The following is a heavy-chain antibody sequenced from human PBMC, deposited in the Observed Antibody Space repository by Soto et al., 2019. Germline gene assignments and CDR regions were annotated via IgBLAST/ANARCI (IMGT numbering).Heavy chain of an antibody. D-gene: IGHD5-12*01. J-gene: IGHJ6*02. V-gene: IGHV3-21*01. CDR2: ISSSSSYI. Sequence: PGGSLRLSCAASGFTFSSYSMNWVRQAPGKGLEWVSSISSSSSYIYYADSVKGRFTISRDNAKNSLYLQMNSLRAEDTAVYYCAGDGYNPKSGYYYYYGMDVWGQGTTVTVSS. CDR1: GFTFSSYS. CDR3: AGDGYNPKSGYYYYYGMDV.